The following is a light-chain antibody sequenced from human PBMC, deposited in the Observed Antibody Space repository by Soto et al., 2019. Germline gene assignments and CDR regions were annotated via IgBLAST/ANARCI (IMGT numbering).Light chain of an antibody. CDR1: QSVSRW. CDR2: ESS. V-gene: IGKV1-5*01. Sequence: DIQMTQSPSTLSASVGDRVTITCGASQSVSRWFAWYQLKPGKAPKILIYESSSLERGVPSRFSASGSGTEFTLIISSLQPDDSATYYCQQYEVYPWTFGRGTKVDIK. J-gene: IGKJ1*01. CDR3: QQYEVYPWT.